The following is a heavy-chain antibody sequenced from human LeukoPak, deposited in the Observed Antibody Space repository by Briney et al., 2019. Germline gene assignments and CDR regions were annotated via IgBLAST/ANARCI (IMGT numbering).Heavy chain of an antibody. V-gene: IGHV1-18*01. D-gene: IGHD3-3*01. CDR2: ISAYNGNT. Sequence: ASVKVSCKASGYTFTSYGISWVRQAPGQGLEWMGWISAYNGNTNYAQKLQGRVTMTTDTSTSTAYVELRSLRSDDTAVYYCARDRVVVPAADNYDFWSGYFYLFEFDYWGQGTLVTVSS. J-gene: IGHJ4*02. CDR3: ARDRVVVPAADNYDFWSGYFYLFEFDY. CDR1: GYTFTSYG.